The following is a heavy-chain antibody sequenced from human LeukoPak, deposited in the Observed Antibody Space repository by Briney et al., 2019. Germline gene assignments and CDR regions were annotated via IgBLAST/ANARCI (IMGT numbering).Heavy chain of an antibody. CDR2: ISGSGGST. J-gene: IGHJ4*02. Sequence: GGSLRLSCAASGFTFSSYAMSWVRQAPGKGLEWVSAISGSGGSTYYADSVKGRFTISRDNSKNTLYLQMNSLRAEDTAVYYCAKDREDYYDSSGYQSYWGQGTLVTVSS. CDR3: AKDREDYYDSSGYQSY. CDR1: GFTFSSYA. V-gene: IGHV3-23*01. D-gene: IGHD3-22*01.